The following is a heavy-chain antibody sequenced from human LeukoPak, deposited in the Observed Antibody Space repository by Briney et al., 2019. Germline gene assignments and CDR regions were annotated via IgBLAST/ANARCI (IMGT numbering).Heavy chain of an antibody. V-gene: IGHV4-59*08. Sequence: SETLSLTCTVSGGSISSYYWSWIRQPPGKGLEWIGYIYYSGNTNYNPSLKSRVTISVDTSKNQFSLKLSSVTAADTAVYYCARHEKPLDAFHLWAQGTMVTVSS. J-gene: IGHJ3*01. CDR3: ARHEKPLDAFHL. CDR2: IYYSGNT. CDR1: GGSISSYY.